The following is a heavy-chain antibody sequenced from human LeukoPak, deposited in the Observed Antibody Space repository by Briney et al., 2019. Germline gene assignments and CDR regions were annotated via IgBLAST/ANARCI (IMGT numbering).Heavy chain of an antibody. V-gene: IGHV3-48*03. CDR1: GFTFSSYE. D-gene: IGHD3-10*01. J-gene: IGHJ4*02. CDR2: ISSSGSTI. CDR3: ASHYYGSGSYSAYFDY. Sequence: GGSLRLSCAASGFTFSSYEMNWVRQAPGKGLEWVSYISSSGSTISYAGSVKGRFTISRDNAKNSLYLQMNSLRAEDTAVYYCASHYYGSGSYSAYFDYWGQGTLVTVSS.